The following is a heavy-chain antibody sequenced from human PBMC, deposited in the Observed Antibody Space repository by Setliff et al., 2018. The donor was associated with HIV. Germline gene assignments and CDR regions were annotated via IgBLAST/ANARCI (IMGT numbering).Heavy chain of an antibody. V-gene: IGHV4-4*07. Sequence: SETLSLTCTSSGDSISGYYWSWIRQPAGKGLEWIGRMHTSGNTNYNPSLKSRVTMSVDTSKNQFSLRLRSVTAADTAVYYCARDQKGYSYGYFDSWGQGTLVTVSS. CDR2: MHTSGNT. CDR1: GDSISGYY. J-gene: IGHJ4*02. CDR3: ARDQKGYSYGYFDS. D-gene: IGHD5-18*01.